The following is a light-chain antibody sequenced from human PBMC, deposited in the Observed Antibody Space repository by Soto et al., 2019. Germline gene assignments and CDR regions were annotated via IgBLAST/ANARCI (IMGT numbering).Light chain of an antibody. J-gene: IGKJ4*01. CDR2: KAS. CDR3: QQYKAYPLT. V-gene: IGKV1-5*03. CDR1: QSISGY. Sequence: DIQMTQSPSTLSASVGDRVTITCRSSQSISGYLAWYQQKPGKAPNLLIYKASTLQSAVPSRFSGSGSGTEFTLTISSLQPDDFATYYCQQYKAYPLTFGGGTKVDIK.